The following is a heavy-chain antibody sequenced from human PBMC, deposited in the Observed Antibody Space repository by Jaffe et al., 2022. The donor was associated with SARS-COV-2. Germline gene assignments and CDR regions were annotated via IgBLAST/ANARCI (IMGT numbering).Heavy chain of an antibody. CDR2: INHSGST. J-gene: IGHJ6*03. Sequence: QVQLQQWGAGLLKPSETLSLTCAVYGGSFSGYYWSWIRQPPGKGLEWIGEINHSGSTNYNPSLKSRVTISVDTSKNQFSLKLSSVTAADTAVYYCARRGRYFDWLPTTKGYYYYYYMDVWGKGTTVTVSS. V-gene: IGHV4-34*01. CDR1: GGSFSGYY. D-gene: IGHD3-9*01. CDR3: ARRGRYFDWLPTTKGYYYYYYMDV.